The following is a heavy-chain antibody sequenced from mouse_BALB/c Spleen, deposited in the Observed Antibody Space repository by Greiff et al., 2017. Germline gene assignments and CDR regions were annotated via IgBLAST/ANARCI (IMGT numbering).Heavy chain of an antibody. CDR1: GFTFSDYY. CDR2: ISDGGSYT. CDR3: ARLITTDAMDY. V-gene: IGHV5-4*02. D-gene: IGHD1-1*01. J-gene: IGHJ4*01. Sequence: EVQGVESGGGLVKPGGSLKLSCAASGFTFSDYYMYWVRQTPEKRLEWVATISDGGSYTYYPDSVKGRFTISRDNAKNNLYLQMSSLKSEDTAMYYCARLITTDAMDYWGQGTSVTVSS.